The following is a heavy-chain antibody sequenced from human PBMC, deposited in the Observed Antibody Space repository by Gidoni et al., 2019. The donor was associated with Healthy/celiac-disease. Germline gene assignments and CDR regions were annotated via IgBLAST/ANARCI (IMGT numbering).Heavy chain of an antibody. J-gene: IGHJ4*02. CDR3: ARDRLRGELWFGE. CDR2: IYTSGST. Sequence: QVQLQESGPGLVKPSETLSLTCTFSGGPISSSYWSWIRQPAGTGLEWIGRIYTSGSTNYNPSLKSRVTMSVDTSKNQFSLKLSSVTAADTAVYYCARDRLRGELWFGEWGQGTLVTVSS. V-gene: IGHV4-4*07. CDR1: GGPISSSY. D-gene: IGHD3-10*01.